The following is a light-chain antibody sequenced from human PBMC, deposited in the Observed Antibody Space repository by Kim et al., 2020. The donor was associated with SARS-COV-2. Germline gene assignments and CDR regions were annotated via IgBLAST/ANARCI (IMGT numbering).Light chain of an antibody. J-gene: IGKJ5*01. CDR2: DAS. V-gene: IGKV1-33*01. CDR1: QDISNY. CDR3: QQYGDIPIT. Sequence: DIQMTQSPSSLSASVGDRVTITCQASQDISNYLNWYQQKPGKAPKLLIYDASNLETGVPSRFSGSGSGTDFTFTISSLQPEDIATYYCQQYGDIPITFGQGTRLEIK.